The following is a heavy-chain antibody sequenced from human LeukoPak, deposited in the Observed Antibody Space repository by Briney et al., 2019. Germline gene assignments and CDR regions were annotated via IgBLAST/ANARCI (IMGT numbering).Heavy chain of an antibody. CDR2: ISYDGSNK. D-gene: IGHD6-19*01. J-gene: IGHJ4*02. Sequence: GGSLRLSCAASGFTFSSYGMHWVRQAPGKGLEWVAVISYDGSNKYYADSVKSRFTISRDNSKNTLYLQMNSLRAEDTAVYYCAKGVDSSGWGVGYWGQGTLVTVSS. V-gene: IGHV3-30*18. CDR1: GFTFSSYG. CDR3: AKGVDSSGWGVGY.